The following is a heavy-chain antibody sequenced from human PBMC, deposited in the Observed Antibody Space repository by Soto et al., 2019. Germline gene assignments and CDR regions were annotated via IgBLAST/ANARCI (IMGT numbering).Heavy chain of an antibody. J-gene: IGHJ4*02. CDR2: ISYSGSA. CDR3: ATMGTPATGLCYFDY. V-gene: IGHV4-59*08. D-gene: IGHD2-15*01. Sequence: SETLSLTCTVSGGYISSEYWSWIRQPPGKGLEWIGFISYSGSAYYNPSLKSRVTISVDTSKNQFSLNLSFVTAADTAVYYCATMGTPATGLCYFDYWGQGTLVTAPQ. CDR1: GGYISSEY.